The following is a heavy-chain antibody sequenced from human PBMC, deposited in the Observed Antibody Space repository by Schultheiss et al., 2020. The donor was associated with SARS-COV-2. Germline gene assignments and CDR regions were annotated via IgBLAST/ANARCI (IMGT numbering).Heavy chain of an antibody. J-gene: IGHJ4*02. Sequence: GGSLRLSCAASGFTFSTYGMHWVRQAPGKGLEWVAVISYDRSNKYYADSVKGRFTISRDNSKNTLYLQMNSLRAEDTAVYYCARDLFTYCGGDCYPDYWGQGTLVTVSS. CDR1: GFTFSTYG. V-gene: IGHV3-30*19. CDR3: ARDLFTYCGGDCYPDY. D-gene: IGHD2-21*01. CDR2: ISYDRSNK.